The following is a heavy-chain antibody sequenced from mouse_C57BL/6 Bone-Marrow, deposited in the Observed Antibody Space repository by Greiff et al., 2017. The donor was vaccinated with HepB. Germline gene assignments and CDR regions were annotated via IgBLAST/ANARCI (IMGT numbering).Heavy chain of an antibody. D-gene: IGHD2-1*01. Sequence: VQLQQPGAELVKPGASVKLSCKASGYTFTSYWMQWVKQRPGQGLEWIGEIDPSDSYTNYNQKFKGKATLTVDTSSSTAYMQLSSLTSEDSAVYYCARGAYGKHWYFDVWGTGTTVTVSS. V-gene: IGHV1-50*01. CDR3: ARGAYGKHWYFDV. CDR2: IDPSDSYT. J-gene: IGHJ1*03. CDR1: GYTFTSYW.